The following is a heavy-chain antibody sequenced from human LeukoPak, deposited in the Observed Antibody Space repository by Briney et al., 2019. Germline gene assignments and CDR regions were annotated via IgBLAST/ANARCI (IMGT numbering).Heavy chain of an antibody. V-gene: IGHV3-21*01. Sequence: GESLKISCAASGFTFSSCGFNWVRQAPGKGLEWVSSIGPTGTDRYYADSVRGRFTISRDNAKNSMYLQMDSLRDEDTAVYYCATETIGRHYDYWGQGTLLTVSS. D-gene: IGHD1-14*01. CDR1: GFTFSSCG. J-gene: IGHJ4*02. CDR2: IGPTGTDR. CDR3: ATETIGRHYDY.